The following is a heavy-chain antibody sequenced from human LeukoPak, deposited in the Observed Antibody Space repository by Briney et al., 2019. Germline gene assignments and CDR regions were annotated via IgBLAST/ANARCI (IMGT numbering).Heavy chain of an antibody. CDR3: ATRGDILTGYPYYFDY. CDR2: IYYSGST. CDR1: GGSFSGYY. D-gene: IGHD3-9*01. V-gene: IGHV4-34*01. J-gene: IGHJ4*02. Sequence: SETLSLTCAVYGGSFSGYYWGWIRQPPGKGLECIGSIYYSGSTYYNPSLKSRVTISVDTSKNQFSLKLSFVTAADTAVYYCATRGDILTGYPYYFDYWGQGTLVTVSS.